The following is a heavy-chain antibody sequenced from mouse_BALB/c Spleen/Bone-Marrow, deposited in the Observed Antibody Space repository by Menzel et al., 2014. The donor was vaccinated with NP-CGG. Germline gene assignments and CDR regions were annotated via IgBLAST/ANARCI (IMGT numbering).Heavy chain of an antibody. CDR1: GYAFTSNN. CDR2: IDPYNGGT. J-gene: IGHJ1*01. Sequence: EVQRVESGPELVEPGASVKVSCKASGYAFTSNNMYWVKQSHGKSLEWIGYIDPYNGGTSYNQKFKGKATLTVDKSSSTAYMHLNSLTSEDPAVYYCAREDNWYFDVWGAGTTVTVSS. CDR3: AREDNWYFDV. V-gene: IGHV1S135*01.